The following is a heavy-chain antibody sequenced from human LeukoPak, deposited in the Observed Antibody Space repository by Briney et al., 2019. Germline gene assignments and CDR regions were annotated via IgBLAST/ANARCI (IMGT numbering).Heavy chain of an antibody. Sequence: GASVKVSCKVSGYTHTKLSMHWVRQAPGKGLEWMGGFDPEDGETIYAQKYQGRVTMTEDTSTDTAYMELSSLRSEDTAVYYCATELGWSGSVVWFDPWGQGTLVTVSS. CDR2: FDPEDGET. CDR1: GYTHTKLS. D-gene: IGHD3-3*01. CDR3: ATELGWSGSVVWFDP. V-gene: IGHV1-24*01. J-gene: IGHJ5*02.